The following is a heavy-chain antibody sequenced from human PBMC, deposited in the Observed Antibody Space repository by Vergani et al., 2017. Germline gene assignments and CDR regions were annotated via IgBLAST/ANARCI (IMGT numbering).Heavy chain of an antibody. D-gene: IGHD5-12*01. J-gene: IGHJ6*02. Sequence: EVQLLESGGDLVQPGGSLRLSCAASGFTFNHCAMNWVRQSPGKGLECVSGISGSGGSTYYAGSVKGRCTISRASSKNTLYLQMNSLSAGDTAVYYCAKAKPRNSGYEYLYYYHAMDVWCQGTTVTVAS. CDR2: ISGSGGST. CDR3: AKAKPRNSGYEYLYYYHAMDV. V-gene: IGHV3-23*01. CDR1: GFTFNHCA.